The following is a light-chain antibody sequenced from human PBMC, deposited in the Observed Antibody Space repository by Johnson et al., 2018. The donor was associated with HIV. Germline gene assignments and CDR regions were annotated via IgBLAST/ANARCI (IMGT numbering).Light chain of an antibody. V-gene: IGLV1-51*02. Sequence: QSVLTQPPSVSAAPGQRVTISCSGRGSNIGSHYVSWYQQLPEQPPNSSSLKMISDPQGFLTDSGSKSGTSATLVITWPQAGDEADYYCGTWDNSLSIGYVFGTGTKVTVL. CDR1: GSNIGSHY. CDR3: GTWDNSLSIGYV. CDR2: KM. J-gene: IGLJ1*01.